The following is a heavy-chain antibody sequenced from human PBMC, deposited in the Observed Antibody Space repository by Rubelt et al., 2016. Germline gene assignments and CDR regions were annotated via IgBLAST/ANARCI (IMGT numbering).Heavy chain of an antibody. D-gene: IGHD3/OR15-3a*01. CDR2: INHSGST. CDR1: GGSFSGYY. V-gene: IGHV4-34*01. CDR3: ARGLDFGSAFDI. J-gene: IGHJ3*02. Sequence: QVQLQQWGAGLLKPSETLSLTCAVYGGSFSGYYWSWIRQPPGKGLEWIGEINHSGSTKYNPSLKSRVTMSTDTSKKQVSRRLTSVTASDTAVYYCARGLDFGSAFDIWGQGTMVTVSS.